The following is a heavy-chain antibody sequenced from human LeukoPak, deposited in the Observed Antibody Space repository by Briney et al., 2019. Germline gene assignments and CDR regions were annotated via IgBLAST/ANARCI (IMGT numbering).Heavy chain of an antibody. D-gene: IGHD2-15*01. V-gene: IGHV3-23*01. CDR3: ARHSSQDTVDN. Sequence: PGESLRLSCVGSGFTFSTSAMSWVRQAPGKGLEWVSAIGGNGATYNAESVKGRFTISRDTSRNTLYLQMNSLRAEDTAVYNCARHSSQDTVDNWGQGALVTVSS. CDR1: GFTFSTSA. J-gene: IGHJ4*02. CDR2: IGGNGAT.